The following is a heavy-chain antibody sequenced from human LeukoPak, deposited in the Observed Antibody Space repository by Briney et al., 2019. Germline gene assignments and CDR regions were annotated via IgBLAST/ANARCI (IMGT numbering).Heavy chain of an antibody. D-gene: IGHD5-18*01. CDR3: ASRKDTPHLPDY. CDR2: ISYDGNNK. J-gene: IGHJ4*02. V-gene: IGHV3-30-3*01. CDR1: GFTFSSYA. Sequence: GGSLRLSCAASGFTFSSYAMHWVRQAPGKGLEWVAVISYDGNNKYYADSVKGRFTISRDNSKNTLYLQMNSLRAEDTAVYYCASRKDTPHLPDYWGQGTLVTVSS.